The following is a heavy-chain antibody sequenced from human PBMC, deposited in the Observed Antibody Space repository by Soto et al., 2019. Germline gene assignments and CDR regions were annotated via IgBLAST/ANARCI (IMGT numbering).Heavy chain of an antibody. CDR2: IYYSGST. Sequence: SETLSLTCTVSGGSISRGYCYWSWIRQPPGKGLEWIGYIYYSGSTYYNPSLKSRVTISVDTSKKQFSLKLTSVTAADTAMYYCARGYCSSTSCYEFDYWGQGTLVTVSS. CDR1: GGSISRGYCY. V-gene: IGHV4-30-4*02. CDR3: ARGYCSSTSCYEFDY. J-gene: IGHJ4*02. D-gene: IGHD2-2*01.